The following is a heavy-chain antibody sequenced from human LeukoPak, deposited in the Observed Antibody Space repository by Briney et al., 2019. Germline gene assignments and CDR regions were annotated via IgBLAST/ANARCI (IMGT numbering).Heavy chain of an antibody. CDR1: GFPFSTYG. CDR2: IRYDGSNK. V-gene: IGHV3-30*02. J-gene: IGHJ4*02. CDR3: AKWANVYDYVWGSPYESLDY. D-gene: IGHD3-16*01. Sequence: GGSLRLSCAAPGFPFSTYGMHWVRQAPGKGLEWVAFIRYDGSNKYYADSVKGRFTISRDNSKNTLYLQMNSLRAEDTAVYYCAKWANVYDYVWGSPYESLDYWGQGTLVTVSS.